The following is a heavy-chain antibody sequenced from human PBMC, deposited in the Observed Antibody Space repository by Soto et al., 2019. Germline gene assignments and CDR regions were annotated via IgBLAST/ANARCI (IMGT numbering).Heavy chain of an antibody. CDR2: SPPIFGTS. D-gene: IGHD1-1*01. V-gene: IGHV1-69*01. CDR3: ARGGRYPNSPYYYGMDV. J-gene: IGHJ6*02. Sequence: QVQLVQSGAEVKKPGSSVKVSCKASGGTFSTYSISWVRQAPGQGLEWMGGSPPIFGTSKYAQNFQGRVTITADESTSTAYMELSSLRSDDTAVYYCARGGRYPNSPYYYGMDVWGQGTTVTVSS. CDR1: GGTFSTYS.